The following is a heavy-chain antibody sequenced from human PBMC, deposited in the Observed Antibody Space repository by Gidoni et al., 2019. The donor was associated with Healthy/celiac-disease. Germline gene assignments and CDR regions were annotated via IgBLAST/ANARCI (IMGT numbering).Heavy chain of an antibody. Sequence: QVQLVQSGAEVKKPGSSVKVSCKDSGGTFSSYAISWVRQAPGQGLEWMGGIIPIFGTANYAQKFQGRVTITADESTSTAYMELSSLRSEDTAVYYCAKPPGYYDSSGYFPLGYWGQGTLVTVSS. CDR1: GGTFSSYA. CDR2: IIPIFGTA. CDR3: AKPPGYYDSSGYFPLGY. V-gene: IGHV1-69*01. D-gene: IGHD3-22*01. J-gene: IGHJ4*02.